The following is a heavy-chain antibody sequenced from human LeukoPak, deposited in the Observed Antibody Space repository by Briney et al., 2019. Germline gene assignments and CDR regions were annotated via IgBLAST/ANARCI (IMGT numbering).Heavy chain of an antibody. J-gene: IGHJ4*02. Sequence: PGGSLRLSCAASGFTFSSYEMNWVRQAPGKGLEWVSYISSSGSTIYYADSVKGRFTISRDNAKNSLYLQMNSLRAEDTALYYCAKDMTYGSGSYLVDYWGQGTLVTVSS. CDR1: GFTFSSYE. CDR2: ISSSGSTI. CDR3: AKDMTYGSGSYLVDY. V-gene: IGHV3-48*03. D-gene: IGHD3-10*01.